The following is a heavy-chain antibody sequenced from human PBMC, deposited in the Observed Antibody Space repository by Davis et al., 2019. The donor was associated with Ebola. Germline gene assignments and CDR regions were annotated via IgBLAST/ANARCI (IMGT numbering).Heavy chain of an antibody. D-gene: IGHD5/OR15-5a*01. CDR2: ISYDGSNK. V-gene: IGHV3-30*18. Sequence: GESLKISCAASGFTFSSYGMHWVRQAPGKGLEWVAVISYDGSNKYYEDSVKGRFTISRDNSKNTLYLQMISLRPEDTAVYYCEKDGAAVPHSVYFYYGLDVWGIGTTVTVS. CDR3: EKDGAAVPHSVYFYYGLDV. J-gene: IGHJ6*04. CDR1: GFTFSSYG.